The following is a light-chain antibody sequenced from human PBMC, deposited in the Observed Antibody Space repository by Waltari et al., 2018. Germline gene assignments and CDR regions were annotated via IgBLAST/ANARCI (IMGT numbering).Light chain of an antibody. CDR3: QHYFNWPRT. V-gene: IGKV3-15*01. J-gene: IGKJ1*01. CDR2: GAY. Sequence: EIVMTQSPAILSVSPGESATLSCRASQGVSSHLAWYTQKPGQAPRLLIDGAYTRATGVPVRFSGSWSGTEFTLTISSLQSEDFAAYYCQHYFNWPRTFGQGTKVEVK. CDR1: QGVSSH.